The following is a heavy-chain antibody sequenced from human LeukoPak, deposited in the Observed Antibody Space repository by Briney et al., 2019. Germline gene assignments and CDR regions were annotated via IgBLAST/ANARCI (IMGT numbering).Heavy chain of an antibody. D-gene: IGHD4-17*01. Sequence: GGSLRFSCAASGFTFSSYAMSWVRQAPGKGLEWVSSISGSGDNTCYADSVKDRFSISRDNSKTTVSLQMNSLRAEDTAVYYCAKGRGTAVTSAANYWGQGTLVTVSS. J-gene: IGHJ4*02. V-gene: IGHV3-23*01. CDR3: AKGRGTAVTSAANY. CDR2: ISGSGDNT. CDR1: GFTFSSYA.